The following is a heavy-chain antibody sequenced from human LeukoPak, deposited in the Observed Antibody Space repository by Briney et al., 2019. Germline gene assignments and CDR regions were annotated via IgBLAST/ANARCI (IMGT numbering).Heavy chain of an antibody. V-gene: IGHV4-39*01. D-gene: IGHD4-23*01. J-gene: IGHJ2*01. CDR1: GGSISSSSYY. Sequence: PSETLSLTCTVSGGSISSSSYYCGWIRQPPGKGLEWIGSIYYSGSTYYNPSLKSRVTISVDTSKNQFSLKLSSVTAADTAVYYCARLRELRWYQNRYFDLWGRGTLVTVSS. CDR2: IYYSGST. CDR3: ARLRELRWYQNRYFDL.